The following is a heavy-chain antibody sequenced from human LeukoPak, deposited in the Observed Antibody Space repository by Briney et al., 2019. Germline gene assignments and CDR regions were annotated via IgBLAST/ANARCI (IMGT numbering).Heavy chain of an antibody. Sequence: GASVKVSCKASGYTFTSYYMHWVRQAPGQGLEWMGIINPSGGSTSYAQKFQGRVTMTRDTSTSTVYMELSSLRSEDTAVYYCARGPLTLWWFPPDAFDIWGQGTMVTVSS. V-gene: IGHV1-46*01. J-gene: IGHJ3*02. CDR1: GYTFTSYY. D-gene: IGHD2-15*01. CDR2: INPSGGST. CDR3: ARGPLTLWWFPPDAFDI.